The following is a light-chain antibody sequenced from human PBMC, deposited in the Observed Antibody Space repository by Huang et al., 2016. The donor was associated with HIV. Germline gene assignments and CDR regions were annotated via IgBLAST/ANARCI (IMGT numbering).Light chain of an antibody. CDR1: QSVRSN. CDR3: QQYDNWPPFT. V-gene: IGKV3-15*01. J-gene: IGKJ3*01. CDR2: DAS. Sequence: EIVMTQSPGTLSVSPGERATLSCRASQSVRSNLAWYQQKPGQAPRRLIYDASTRATGVPARFSGSGSGTQVTLSISSLQSEDFAVYYCQQYDNWPPFTFGPGTKVDIK.